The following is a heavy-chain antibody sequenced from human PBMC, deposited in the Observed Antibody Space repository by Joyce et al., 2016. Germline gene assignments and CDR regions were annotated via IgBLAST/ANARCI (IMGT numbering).Heavy chain of an antibody. J-gene: IGHJ6*02. V-gene: IGHV3-21*01. Sequence: EAPLVESGVGLVKPGGSLRLSCAASGITFSSSSMSWIRQAPGKGLEGVAAIRGNSDIRLHEDSMKGRFTVSRDNAKNTLFLQMNSLRVEDTGVYYCVRGGKDYSHGMDVWGQGTTVTVSS. CDR3: VRGGKDYSHGMDV. CDR1: GITFSSSS. CDR2: IRGNSDIR.